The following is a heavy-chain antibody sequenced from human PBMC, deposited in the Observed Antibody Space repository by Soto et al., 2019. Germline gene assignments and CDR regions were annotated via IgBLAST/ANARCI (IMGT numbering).Heavy chain of an antibody. CDR2: IKSKAAGETT. J-gene: IGHJ6*02. V-gene: IGHV3-15*01. CDR3: GDLDGSFFGMDV. Sequence: EVQLVASGGGLVKPGGSLRLSCAGSKVTAWMSWVRQAPGKGLQWVGRIKSKAAGETTDYAEPVQGRFTISRDDSKDMVYLEMNSLKIEDTAVYSCGDLDGSFFGMDVWGPGTTVTVS. CDR1: KVTAW. D-gene: IGHD3-10*01.